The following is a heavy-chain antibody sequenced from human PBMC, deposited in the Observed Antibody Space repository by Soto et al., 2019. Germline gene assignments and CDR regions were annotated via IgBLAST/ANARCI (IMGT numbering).Heavy chain of an antibody. Sequence: EVQLVESGGGLVQPGGSLKLSCAASGFTFSGSTIHWFRQTSGKGLEWVGRIPSKTNTYATAYAASVKGRFTISRDDSKNTAYLQMNSRKTEDTAVYYCTRQHLDVPVASAIDYWGQGTLVTVSS. D-gene: IGHD6-19*01. J-gene: IGHJ4*02. CDR2: IPSKTNTYAT. CDR3: TRQHLDVPVASAIDY. CDR1: GFTFSGST. V-gene: IGHV3-73*02.